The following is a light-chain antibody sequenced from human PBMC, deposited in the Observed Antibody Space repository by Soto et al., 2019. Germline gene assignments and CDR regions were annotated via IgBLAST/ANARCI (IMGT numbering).Light chain of an antibody. Sequence: EIVMTQSPATLSLSPGERAALACRASQSINSELAWYQQKPGQPPRLLIYAASTRAPGVPSRFTGSESGSEFTLTISGLQSEDFAVYYCQQGHNWPLSFGQGTRLYI. CDR1: QSINSE. CDR3: QQGHNWPLS. V-gene: IGKV3-15*01. CDR2: AAS. J-gene: IGKJ2*01.